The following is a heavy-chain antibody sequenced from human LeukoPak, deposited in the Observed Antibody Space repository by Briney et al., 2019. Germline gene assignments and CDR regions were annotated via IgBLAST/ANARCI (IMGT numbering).Heavy chain of an antibody. J-gene: IGHJ4*02. CDR3: AKDQVLSGSYPYYFDY. CDR2: IYSGGST. Sequence: PGGSLRLSCAASGFTFSSYAMSWVRQAPGKGLEWVSVIYSGGSTYYADSVKGRFTISRDNSKNTLYLQMNSLRAEDTAVYYCAKDQVLSGSYPYYFDYWGQGTLVTVSS. CDR1: GFTFSSYA. V-gene: IGHV3-23*03. D-gene: IGHD1-26*01.